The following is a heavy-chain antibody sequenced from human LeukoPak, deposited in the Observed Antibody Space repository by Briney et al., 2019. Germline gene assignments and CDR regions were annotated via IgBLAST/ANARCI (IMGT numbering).Heavy chain of an antibody. V-gene: IGHV4-39*07. CDR3: ASLGSSGHSQDY. J-gene: IGHJ4*02. Sequence: SETLSLTCTVSGGSISSSSYYWGWIRQPPGKGLEWIGSIYYSGSTYYNPSLKSRVTISVDRSKNQFSLKLSSVTAADTAVYYCASLGSSGHSQDYWGQGTLVTVSS. CDR1: GGSISSSSYY. CDR2: IYYSGST. D-gene: IGHD3-22*01.